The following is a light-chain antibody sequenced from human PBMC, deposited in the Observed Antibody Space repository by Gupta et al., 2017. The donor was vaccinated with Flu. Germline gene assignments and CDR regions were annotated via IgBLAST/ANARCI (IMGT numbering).Light chain of an antibody. Sequence: QSVLTQPPSVSAAPGQKVTISCSGSSSNIGNNYVSWYQQLPGPAPKLLIYENNKRPSGIPDRFSGSRSDTSATLCITGLRTGDEADYYCGTWDSSRSGWVFGGGTKLTVL. CDR3: GTWDSSRSGWV. V-gene: IGLV1-51*02. CDR2: ENN. J-gene: IGLJ3*02. CDR1: SSNIGNNY.